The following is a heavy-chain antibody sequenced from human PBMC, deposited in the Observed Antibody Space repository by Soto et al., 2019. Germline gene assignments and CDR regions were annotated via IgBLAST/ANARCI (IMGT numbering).Heavy chain of an antibody. CDR2: ISYDAREI. D-gene: IGHD2-8*02. J-gene: IGHJ4*02. Sequence: PGGSLRLSCVGSGFTFSNNAMHWVRQAPGKGLEWVAFISYDAREIFYADSVKGRFTISRDNPKNTLFLHMNSPRADDTAVYYCAIARVVYSSLDHWGQVTLVTVSS. CDR1: GFTFSNNA. V-gene: IGHV3-30*03. CDR3: AIARVVYSSLDH.